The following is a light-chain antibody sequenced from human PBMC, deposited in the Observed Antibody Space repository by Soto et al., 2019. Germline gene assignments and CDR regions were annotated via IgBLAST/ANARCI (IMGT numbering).Light chain of an antibody. J-gene: IGLJ2*01. CDR3: AAWDDSLNGPV. Sequence: QTVVTQPPSASGTPGQRVTISCSGSSSNIGRNTVNWYQQLPGTAPKLLIYSNDRRPSGVPDRFSGSKSGTSASLAISGLQSGDEADYYCAAWDDSLNGPVFGGGTKLTVL. V-gene: IGLV1-44*01. CDR1: SSNIGRNT. CDR2: SND.